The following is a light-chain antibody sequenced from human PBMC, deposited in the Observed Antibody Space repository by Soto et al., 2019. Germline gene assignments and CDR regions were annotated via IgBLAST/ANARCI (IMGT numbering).Light chain of an antibody. CDR2: DAS. J-gene: IGKJ5*01. V-gene: IGKV3-11*01. CDR1: QAISRN. CDR3: QQRSNWPPIT. Sequence: EIVMTQSPATLSVSRGERATLSCRANQAISRNLAWYQQKPGQAPRLLIYDASNRATGIPARFSGSGSGTDFTLTISSLEPEDFAVYYCQQRSNWPPITFGQGTRLEIK.